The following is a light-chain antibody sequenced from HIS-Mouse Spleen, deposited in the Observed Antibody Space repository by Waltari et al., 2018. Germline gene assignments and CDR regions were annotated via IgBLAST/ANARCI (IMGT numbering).Light chain of an antibody. CDR2: DVS. CDR1: SSDVGGYNY. V-gene: IGLV2-14*03. Sequence: QSALTQPASVSGSPGQSITISCTGTSSDVGGYNYVSWYQQHPGKAPKLMIYDVSNRPSGVSNRFSGSKSGTSASLAISGLQSEDEADYYCAAWDDSLNGHWVFGGGTKLTVL. J-gene: IGLJ3*02. CDR3: AAWDDSLNGHWV.